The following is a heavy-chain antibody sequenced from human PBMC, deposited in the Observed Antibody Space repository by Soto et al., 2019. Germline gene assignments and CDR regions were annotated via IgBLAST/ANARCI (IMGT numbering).Heavy chain of an antibody. CDR1: GFIFSDHY. CDR3: TRISLVGATGGRYFDY. D-gene: IGHD1-26*01. CDR2: IKNKANSYTT. Sequence: VQLVESGGGLVQTGGSLRLSCAASGFIFSDHYMDWVRQAPGKGLEWVGRIKNKANSYTTEYAASVKGRFTISRDDSKNSLYLQMNSLKTEDTAVYYCTRISLVGATGGRYFDYWGQGTLLTVSS. J-gene: IGHJ4*02. V-gene: IGHV3-72*01.